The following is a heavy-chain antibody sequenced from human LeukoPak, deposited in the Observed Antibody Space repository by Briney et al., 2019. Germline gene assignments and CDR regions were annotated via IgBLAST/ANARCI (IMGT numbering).Heavy chain of an antibody. Sequence: GGSLRLSCAASGFTFSSYAMYWVRQAPGKGLEYVSGIRSNGGSTYYANSVKGRSTISRDNSKNTLYLQMGSLRAEDMAVYYCARDPGRYYYYYYMDVWGKGTTVTISS. V-gene: IGHV3-64*01. CDR2: IRSNGGST. J-gene: IGHJ6*03. CDR3: ARDPGRYYYYYYMDV. CDR1: GFTFSSYA.